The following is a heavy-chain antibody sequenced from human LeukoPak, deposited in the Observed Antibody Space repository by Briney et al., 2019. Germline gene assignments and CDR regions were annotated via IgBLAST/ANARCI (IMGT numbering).Heavy chain of an antibody. Sequence: GGSLRLSCAASGFTFSSYWMSWVRQAPGRGRGWVANIKQDGSEKYYVDSVKGRFTISRDNAKNSLYLQMNSLRAEDTAVYYCAREVVVPAAYYMDVWGKGTTVTVSS. D-gene: IGHD2-2*01. CDR1: GFTFSSYW. CDR3: AREVVVPAAYYMDV. CDR2: IKQDGSEK. V-gene: IGHV3-7*01. J-gene: IGHJ6*03.